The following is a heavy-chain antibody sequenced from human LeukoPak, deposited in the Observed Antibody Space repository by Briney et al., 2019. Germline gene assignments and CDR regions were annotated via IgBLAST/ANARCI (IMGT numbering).Heavy chain of an antibody. D-gene: IGHD3-3*01. CDR3: AKDFWSGYYMGGYYYYMDV. CDR2: ISGSGGST. Sequence: GGSLRLSCAASGFTFSSYAMSWVRQAPGKGLEWVSAISGSGGSTYYADSVKGRFTISRDNSKNTLYLQMNSLRAEDTAVYYCAKDFWSGYYMGGYYYYMDVWGKGTTVTVSS. J-gene: IGHJ6*03. CDR1: GFTFSSYA. V-gene: IGHV3-23*01.